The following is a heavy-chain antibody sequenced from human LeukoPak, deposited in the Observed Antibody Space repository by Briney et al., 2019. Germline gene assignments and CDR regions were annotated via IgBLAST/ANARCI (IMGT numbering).Heavy chain of an antibody. CDR1: GGTFSSYA. J-gene: IGHJ1*01. CDR2: IIPIFGTA. D-gene: IGHD2-2*01. Sequence: ASVKVSCKASGGTFSSYAISWVRQAPGQGLEWMGGIIPIFGTANYAQKFQGRVTITTDESTSTAYMELSSLRSEDTAVYYCARGEGYCSSTSCREYFQHWGQGTLVTVSS. CDR3: ARGEGYCSSTSCREYFQH. V-gene: IGHV1-69*05.